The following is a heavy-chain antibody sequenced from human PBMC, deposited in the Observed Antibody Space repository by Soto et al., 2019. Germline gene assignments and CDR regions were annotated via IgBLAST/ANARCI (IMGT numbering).Heavy chain of an antibody. D-gene: IGHD4-17*01. V-gene: IGHV3-30*18. J-gene: IGHJ6*02. CDR2: ISYDGSNK. CDR1: GFTFSSYG. Sequence: GGSLRLSCAASGFTFSSYGMHWVRQAPGKGLEWVAVISYDGSNKYYADSVKGRFTISRDNSKNTLYLQMNSLRAEDTAVYYCAKDRTVTHEYYYYRMDVWGQGTTVTVAS. CDR3: AKDRTVTHEYYYYRMDV.